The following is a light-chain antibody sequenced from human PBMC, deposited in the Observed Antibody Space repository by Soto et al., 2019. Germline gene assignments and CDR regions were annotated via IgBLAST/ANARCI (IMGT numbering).Light chain of an antibody. V-gene: IGKV1-39*01. CDR1: QSISNY. CDR3: QQSYSAPIT. J-gene: IGKJ5*01. CDR2: AAS. Sequence: DIQMTQSPSSLSASVGDRVIITCRASQSISNYLNWYQQKPGKAPKLLIFAASSLQSGVPSRFSGSGSGTNFTLTIGSLQPEDFAAYYCQQSYSAPITFGQGTRLETK.